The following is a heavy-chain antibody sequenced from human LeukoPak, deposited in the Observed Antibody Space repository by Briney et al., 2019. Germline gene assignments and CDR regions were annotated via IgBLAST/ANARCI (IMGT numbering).Heavy chain of an antibody. V-gene: IGHV4-34*01. Sequence: SETLSPTCVVDGASFSAYYWTWIRQPPGRGLEWIGVINHRGSTNYNPCPKSRLTISVDTSNNQLSLKLSSGTAADSAVYFCVRRPRDSSGYDFSYYFDYWGQGTLVTVSS. J-gene: IGHJ4*02. CDR1: GASFSAYY. CDR3: VRRPRDSSGYDFSYYFDY. CDR2: INHRGST. D-gene: IGHD3-22*01.